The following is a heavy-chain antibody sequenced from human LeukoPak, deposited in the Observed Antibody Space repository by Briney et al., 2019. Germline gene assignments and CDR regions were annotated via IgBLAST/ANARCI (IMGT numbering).Heavy chain of an antibody. CDR2: IYTSGIT. CDR3: AREDAGGTYSFDS. Sequence: GGSLTLSCAVSGFTVSSNFMSWVRQAPGKGPEWVSVIYTSGITYYADSVRGRFTISRDNSKNTLYLQMDSLTAEDTAVYYCAREDAGGTYSFDSWGQGTLVTVSS. J-gene: IGHJ4*02. V-gene: IGHV3-66*01. D-gene: IGHD1-26*01. CDR1: GFTVSSNF.